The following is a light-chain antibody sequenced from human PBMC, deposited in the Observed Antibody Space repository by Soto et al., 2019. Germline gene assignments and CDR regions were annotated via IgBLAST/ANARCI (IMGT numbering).Light chain of an antibody. J-gene: IGKJ3*01. CDR1: QDISNY. V-gene: IGKV1-33*01. Sequence: GDRVTITCQASQDISNYLNWYQQKPGKAPKLLIYDASNLETGVPSRFSGSGSGTDFTFTISSLQPEDIATYYCQQYDNLRPFVFGPGTKVYIK. CDR3: QQYDNLRPFV. CDR2: DAS.